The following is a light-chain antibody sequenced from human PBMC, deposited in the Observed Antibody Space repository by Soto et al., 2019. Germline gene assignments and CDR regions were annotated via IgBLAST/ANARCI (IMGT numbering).Light chain of an antibody. V-gene: IGKV1-12*01. Sequence: DIQMTQSPSSVSASVGDRVTITCRASQGIGSWLAWYQQKPGKAPNLLIYAASSLQSGVPSRFSGSGSGTDFTLTIGSLQPEDFATYYCQPANSFPLTFGEGTKVEIK. CDR1: QGIGSW. CDR2: AAS. J-gene: IGKJ4*01. CDR3: QPANSFPLT.